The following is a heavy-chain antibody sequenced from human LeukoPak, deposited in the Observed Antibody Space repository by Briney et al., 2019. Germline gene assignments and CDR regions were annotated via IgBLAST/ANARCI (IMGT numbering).Heavy chain of an antibody. CDR2: ISYDGSNK. CDR3: AKSRAVVAFYGMDV. Sequence: ISYDGSNKYYADSVKGRFTISRDNSKNTLYLQMNSLRAEDTAVYYCAKSRAVVAFYGMDVWGQGTTVTVSS. V-gene: IGHV3-30*18. D-gene: IGHD3-22*01. J-gene: IGHJ6*02.